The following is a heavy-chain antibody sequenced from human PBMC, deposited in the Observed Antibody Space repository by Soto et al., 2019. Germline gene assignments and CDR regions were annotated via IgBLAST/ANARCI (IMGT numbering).Heavy chain of an antibody. J-gene: IGHJ6*02. CDR3: ARQGFGPLPGLVDV. CDR2: VHHSWGS. D-gene: IGHD3-10*01. V-gene: IGHV4-59*08. Sequence: QVQLQESGPGLVKPSETLSLSCTVSGGSISSYYWSWFRQSPGKRMEWIGYVHHSWGSSYNPSLQRRVAISLDTSKSQVSLKVTSVTATDTAVYYCARQGFGPLPGLVDVWGQGTTVTVSS. CDR1: GGSISSYY.